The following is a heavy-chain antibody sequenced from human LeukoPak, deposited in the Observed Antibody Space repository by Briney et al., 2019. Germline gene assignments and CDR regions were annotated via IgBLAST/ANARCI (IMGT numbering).Heavy chain of an antibody. CDR3: ARDDFDTARVYNYFDP. Sequence: ASVKISCKASGYTFSGHYIHWVRQAAGQGLDWMGVMHPTGGSTNYAQRFEGRVTMTRDTSTRTVYMELRSLTSEDTAVYYCARDDFDTARVYNYFDPWGQGPLVTVSS. CDR2: MHPTGGST. CDR1: GYTFSGHY. J-gene: IGHJ5*02. V-gene: IGHV1-46*01. D-gene: IGHD5-18*01.